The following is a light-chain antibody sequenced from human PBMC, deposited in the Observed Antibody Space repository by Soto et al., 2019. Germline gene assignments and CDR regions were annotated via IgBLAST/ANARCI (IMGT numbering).Light chain of an antibody. J-gene: IGLJ3*02. CDR3: SSYTINSHSV. Sequence: QSVLTQPASVSGSPGQSITISCTGTSSDIGAYNYVSWYQQHPGKAPKLIIYEVNDRPSGVSTRFSGSKSGNTASLTISGLQAEDEADYYCSSYTINSHSVFGGGTKVTVL. CDR1: SSDIGAYNY. V-gene: IGLV2-14*01. CDR2: EVN.